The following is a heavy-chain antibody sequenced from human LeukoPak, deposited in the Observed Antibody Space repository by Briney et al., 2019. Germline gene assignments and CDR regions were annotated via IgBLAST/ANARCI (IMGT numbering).Heavy chain of an antibody. V-gene: IGHV1-2*02. Sequence: ASVKVSCKASGYTFTGYYMHWVRQAPGQGLEWMGWINPNSGGTNYAQKFQGRVTMTRDTSISTAYMELSRLRSDDTAVYYRASPSFGRFGELQDDYWGQGTLVTVSS. CDR2: INPNSGGT. CDR3: ASPSFGRFGELQDDY. D-gene: IGHD3-10*01. J-gene: IGHJ4*02. CDR1: GYTFTGYY.